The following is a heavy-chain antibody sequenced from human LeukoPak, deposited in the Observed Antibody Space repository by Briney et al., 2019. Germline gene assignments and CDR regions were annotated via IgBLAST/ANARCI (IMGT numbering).Heavy chain of an antibody. J-gene: IGHJ2*01. V-gene: IGHV3-23*01. D-gene: IGHD2-21*02. CDR3: AKATYCGGDCFYWYFDL. CDR1: GFTFSSYA. Sequence: GGSLRLSCAASGFTFSSYAMSWVRQAPGKGLEWVSTISGGGGSTYYADSVKGRFTISRDNSKNTLYLQMDSLRAEDTAVYYCAKATYCGGDCFYWYFDLWGRGTLVTVSS. CDR2: ISGGGGST.